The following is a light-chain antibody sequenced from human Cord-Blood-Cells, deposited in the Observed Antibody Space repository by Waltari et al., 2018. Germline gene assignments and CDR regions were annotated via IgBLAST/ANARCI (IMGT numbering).Light chain of an antibody. V-gene: IGLV1-44*01. J-gene: IGLJ2*01. CDR2: SNN. CDR1: SSNIGSNT. CDR3: AAWDDSLNGVV. Sequence: QSVLTQPPSASGTPGQRVTISCSGSSSNIGSNTVNWYQQLPGTAPKLLIYSNNKRPSGVPDRCSDSRCGTSASLAISGLQSEEEADYYCAAWDDSLNGVVFGGGTKLTVL.